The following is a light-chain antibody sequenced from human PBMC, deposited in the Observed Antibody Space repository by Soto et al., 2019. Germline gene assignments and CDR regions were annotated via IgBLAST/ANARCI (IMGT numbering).Light chain of an antibody. V-gene: IGKV1-5*03. J-gene: IGKJ1*01. CDR2: KAS. CDR3: QHRYT. Sequence: DIQMTQSPSTLSASVGDRVTITCRASQSITSWLAWYQQKPGKAPKLLIYKASTLESGVPSRFSGSGSGTEFTLTISSLQPDDFATYYCQHRYTFGQGTKVEIK. CDR1: QSITSW.